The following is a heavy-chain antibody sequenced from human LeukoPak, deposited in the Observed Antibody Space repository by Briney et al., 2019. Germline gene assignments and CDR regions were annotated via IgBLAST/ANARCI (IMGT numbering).Heavy chain of an antibody. CDR2: IYTSGST. CDR1: GGSISSGNYY. Sequence: SETLSLTCTVSGGSISSGNYYWSWIRQPAGKGLEWIGRIYTSGSTSYNPTLKSRVTISADTSKNQLSLKLTSVTAADTAVYYCARESDLSNYDRTDYWGQETLVTVSS. D-gene: IGHD4/OR15-4a*01. V-gene: IGHV4-61*02. J-gene: IGHJ4*02. CDR3: ARESDLSNYDRTDY.